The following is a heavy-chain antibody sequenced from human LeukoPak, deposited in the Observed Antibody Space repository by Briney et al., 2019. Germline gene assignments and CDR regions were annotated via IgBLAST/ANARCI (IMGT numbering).Heavy chain of an antibody. J-gene: IGHJ4*02. V-gene: IGHV1-2*02. D-gene: IGHD2-2*01. CDR3: ARANFLYCSSSTCLFDY. CDR2: INPNDGDT. Sequence: ASVKVSCKASGYTFTDCYMHWVRQAPGQGFEWMGWINPNDGDTNYAQKFQGRVTMARDTSISTAHMEVSRLRSDDTAVYYCARANFLYCSSSTCLFDYWGQGTLVTVSS. CDR1: GYTFTDCY.